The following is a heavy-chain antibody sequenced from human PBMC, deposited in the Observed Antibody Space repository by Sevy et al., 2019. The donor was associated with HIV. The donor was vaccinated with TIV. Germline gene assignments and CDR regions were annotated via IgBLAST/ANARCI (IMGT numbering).Heavy chain of an antibody. CDR3: AKDQGGYSYGLPGYYYYGMDV. V-gene: IGHV3-30*18. CDR1: GFTFSSYG. CDR2: ISYDGSNK. D-gene: IGHD5-18*01. J-gene: IGHJ6*02. Sequence: GGSLRLSCAASGFTFSSYGMHWVRQAPGKGLEWVAVISYDGSNKYYADSVKGRFTISRDNSKKTLSLQMNSLRAEDTAVYYCAKDQGGYSYGLPGYYYYGMDVWGQGTTVTVSS.